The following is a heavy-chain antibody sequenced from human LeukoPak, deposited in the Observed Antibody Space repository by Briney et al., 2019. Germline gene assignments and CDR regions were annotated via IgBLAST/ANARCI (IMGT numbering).Heavy chain of an antibody. CDR2: IYYSGST. Sequence: SETLSLTCTVSGGSINSYYWSWIRQPPGKGLEWIGYIYYSGSTNYNPSLKSRVTISVDTTKNQFSLKLSSVTAADTAVYYCARDHIVRSTGRFDPWGQGTLVTVSS. D-gene: IGHD2-21*01. CDR1: GGSINSYY. J-gene: IGHJ5*02. CDR3: ARDHIVRSTGRFDP. V-gene: IGHV4-59*01.